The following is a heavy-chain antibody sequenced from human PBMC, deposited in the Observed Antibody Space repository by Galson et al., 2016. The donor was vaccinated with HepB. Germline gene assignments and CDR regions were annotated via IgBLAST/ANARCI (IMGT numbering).Heavy chain of an antibody. D-gene: IGHD6-19*01. J-gene: IGHJ4*02. Sequence: CAISGDSVSSNSAAWNWIRQSPSRGLEWLGRTYYRSKWYHDYAVSVKSRITINPDTSKNQFSLHLNSLTPEDTAVYYCARDLNSAWYPLDSWGQGTLVTVSS. CDR2: TYYRSKWYH. CDR3: ARDLNSAWYPLDS. V-gene: IGHV6-1*01. CDR1: GDSVSSNSAA.